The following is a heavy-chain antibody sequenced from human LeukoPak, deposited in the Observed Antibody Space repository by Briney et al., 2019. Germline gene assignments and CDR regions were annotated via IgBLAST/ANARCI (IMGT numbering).Heavy chain of an antibody. V-gene: IGHV3-48*02. D-gene: IGHD6-6*01. CDR3: ARLSLAARRGHFDY. J-gene: IGHJ4*02. CDR1: GFTFSSYS. Sequence: GGSLRLSCAASGFTFSSYSMNWVRQAPGKGLEWVSYISSSSSTIYYADSVKGRFTISRDNAKNSLYLQMNSLRDEDTAVYYCARLSLAARRGHFDYWGQGTLVTVSS. CDR2: ISSSSSTI.